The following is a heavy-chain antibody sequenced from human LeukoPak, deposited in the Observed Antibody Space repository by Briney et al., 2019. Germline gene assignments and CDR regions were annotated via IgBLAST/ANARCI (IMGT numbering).Heavy chain of an antibody. CDR3: APGGRYDRSDYYAFDY. D-gene: IGHD3-22*01. CDR2: IYYSGST. V-gene: IGHV4-59*01. CDR1: GGSFSGSY. Sequence: PSETLSLTCAVYGGSFSGSYWSWIRQPPGKGLEWIGYIYYSGSTNYNPSLKSRVTISVDTSKNQFSLKLSSVTAADTAVYYCAPGGRYDRSDYYAFDYWGQGTLVTVSS. J-gene: IGHJ4*02.